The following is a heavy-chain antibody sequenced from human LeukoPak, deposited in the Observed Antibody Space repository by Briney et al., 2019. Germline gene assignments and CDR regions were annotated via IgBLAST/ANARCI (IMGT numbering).Heavy chain of an antibody. J-gene: IGHJ4*02. CDR3: ARGVYIAAAQYAY. CDR1: GGSISSYY. D-gene: IGHD6-13*01. Sequence: SETLSLTCTVSGGSISSYYWSWIRQPPGKGLEWIGYIYYSGATNYNPSLKSRVTISVDTSKNQFSLKLSSVTAADTAVYYCARGVYIAAAQYAYWGQGTLVTVSS. CDR2: IYYSGAT. V-gene: IGHV4-59*01.